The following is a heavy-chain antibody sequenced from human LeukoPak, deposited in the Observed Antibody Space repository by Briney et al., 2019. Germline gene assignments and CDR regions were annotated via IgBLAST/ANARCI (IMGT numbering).Heavy chain of an antibody. V-gene: IGHV3-74*01. Sequence: GGSLRLSCAASGFTFSSYWMHWVRQAPGKGLVWVSRINSDGSSTSYADSVKGRFTISRDNAKNTLYLQMNSLRAEDTAVYYCATATVTTYWAFDYWGQGTLVTVSS. CDR3: ATATVTTYWAFDY. CDR2: INSDGSST. CDR1: GFTFSSYW. D-gene: IGHD4-17*01. J-gene: IGHJ4*02.